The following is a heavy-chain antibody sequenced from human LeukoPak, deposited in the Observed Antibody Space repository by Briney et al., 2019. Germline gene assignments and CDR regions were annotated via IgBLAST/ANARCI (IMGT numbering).Heavy chain of an antibody. CDR1: GFTFSSYA. Sequence: PGGSLRLSCAASGFTFSSYAMSWVRQAPGKGLEWVSAISGSGGSTYYADSVKGRFTISRDNSKNTLYLQMNSLRAEDTAVYYCAKDPNWGWQEYYFDYWGQGTLVTVSS. D-gene: IGHD7-27*01. J-gene: IGHJ4*02. CDR3: AKDPNWGWQEYYFDY. CDR2: ISGSGGST. V-gene: IGHV3-23*01.